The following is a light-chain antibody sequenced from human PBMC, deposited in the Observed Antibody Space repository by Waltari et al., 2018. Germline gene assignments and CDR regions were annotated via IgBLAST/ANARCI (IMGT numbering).Light chain of an antibody. V-gene: IGLV2-23*02. J-gene: IGLJ1*01. CDR2: GVS. CDR1: STTVGGYNL. CDR3: LSYSGRSDYV. Sequence: QSALTQPASVSGSPGQAITISCTGTSTTVGGYNLVSWYRQYPGKAPELMIFGVSERPSGISNRLSGSKSGNTATLTISGLQAEDEADYYCLSYSGRSDYVLGTGTRV.